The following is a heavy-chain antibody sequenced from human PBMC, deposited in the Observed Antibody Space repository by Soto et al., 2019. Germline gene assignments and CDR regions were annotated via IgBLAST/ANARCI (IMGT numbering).Heavy chain of an antibody. CDR3: AKVGGGMADFDR. CDR1: GFTFSDYA. J-gene: IGHJ2*01. D-gene: IGHD3-16*01. CDR2: IRAPGGNI. V-gene: IGHV3-23*01. Sequence: EVQLLESGGGLARPGGSLRLSCVASGFTFSDYAMTWVRPAPGQGLEWVATIRAPGGNIEYTDSSKARFTISRDKSMNAFQPQLMGLTSDCPAVHYCAKVGGGMADFDRWGRGTLVTVSS.